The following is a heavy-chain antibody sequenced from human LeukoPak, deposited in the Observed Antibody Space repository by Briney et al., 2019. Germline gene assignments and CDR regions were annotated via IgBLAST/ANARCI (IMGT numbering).Heavy chain of an antibody. CDR2: IKQDGSEK. J-gene: IGHJ4*02. CDR3: AREEGITAAAYFNY. Sequence: PGGSLRLSCAASGFTFSSYWMSWVRQAPGKGLEWVANIKQDGSEKYYVDSVKGRFTISRDNAKNSLYLQMNSLRAEDTAVYYRAREEGITAAAYFNYSGQGTLVTVSS. V-gene: IGHV3-7*01. D-gene: IGHD6-13*01. CDR1: GFTFSSYW.